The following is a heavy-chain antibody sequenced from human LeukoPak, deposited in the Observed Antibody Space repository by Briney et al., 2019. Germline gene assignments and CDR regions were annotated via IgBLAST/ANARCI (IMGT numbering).Heavy chain of an antibody. CDR2: INHSGST. Sequence: PSETLSLTCAVYGGSFSGYYWSWIRQPPVKGLEWIGEINHSGSTNYNPSLKSRVTISVDTSKNQFSLKLSSVTAADTAVYYCARFAVAGTSYWGQGTLVTVSS. D-gene: IGHD6-19*01. J-gene: IGHJ4*02. CDR3: ARFAVAGTSY. V-gene: IGHV4-34*01. CDR1: GGSFSGYY.